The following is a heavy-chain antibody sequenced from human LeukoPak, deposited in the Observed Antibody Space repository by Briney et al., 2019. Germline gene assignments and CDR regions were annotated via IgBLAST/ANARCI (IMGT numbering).Heavy chain of an antibody. J-gene: IGHJ6*03. Sequence: GGSLRLSCAASGFTFDDYAMHWVRQAPGKGLEWVSGISWNSGSIGYADSVKGRFTISRDNAKNSLYLQMNSLRAEDTALYYCAKEGYCSGDTCYGGYYMDVWGKGTTVTISS. CDR2: ISWNSGSI. D-gene: IGHD2-15*01. CDR1: GFTFDDYA. V-gene: IGHV3-9*01. CDR3: AKEGYCSGDTCYGGYYMDV.